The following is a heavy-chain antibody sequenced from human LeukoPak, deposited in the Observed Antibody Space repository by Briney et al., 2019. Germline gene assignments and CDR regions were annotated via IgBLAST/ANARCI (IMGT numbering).Heavy chain of an antibody. CDR2: ISSDSSSI. CDR1: GFTFSSLA. Sequence: PGESLRLSCVASGFTFSSLALNWVRQAPGKGLEWVSSISSDSSSIDNADSVKGRITIARDNARISLYLQMNNLRAEDTAVYFCASLPWLVRWIYYWGQGTLVTVSS. D-gene: IGHD6-19*01. J-gene: IGHJ4*02. V-gene: IGHV3-21*01. CDR3: ASLPWLVRWIYY.